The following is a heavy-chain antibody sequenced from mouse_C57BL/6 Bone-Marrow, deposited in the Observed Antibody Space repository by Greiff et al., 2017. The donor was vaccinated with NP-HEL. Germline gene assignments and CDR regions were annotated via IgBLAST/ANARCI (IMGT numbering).Heavy chain of an antibody. D-gene: IGHD2-5*01. CDR3: ARHVYYSNYESAMDY. J-gene: IGHJ4*01. CDR2: YSNGGGSN. V-gene: IGHV5-12*01. Sequence: EVKLVESGGGLVQPGGSLQLSCAASGFTFSDSYLYLFRQTPAKRLEWVAYYSNGGGSNYYPETVKGRFTISSDTAKNPLYLQMSRLKSEDTAMYYCARHVYYSNYESAMDYWGQGTSVTVSS. CDR1: GFTFSDSY.